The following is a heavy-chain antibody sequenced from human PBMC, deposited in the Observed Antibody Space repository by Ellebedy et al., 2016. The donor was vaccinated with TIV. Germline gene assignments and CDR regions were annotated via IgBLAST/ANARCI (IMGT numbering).Heavy chain of an antibody. J-gene: IGHJ6*02. Sequence: GESLKISCAASGFTFSSYWMSWVRQAPGKGLEWVANIKQDGSEKYYVDSVKGRFTISRDNAKNSLYLQMNSLRAEDTAVYYCARDRDYGDSPTGYYYYGMDVWGQGTTVTVSS. CDR2: IKQDGSEK. D-gene: IGHD4-17*01. CDR1: GFTFSSYW. V-gene: IGHV3-7*01. CDR3: ARDRDYGDSPTGYYYYGMDV.